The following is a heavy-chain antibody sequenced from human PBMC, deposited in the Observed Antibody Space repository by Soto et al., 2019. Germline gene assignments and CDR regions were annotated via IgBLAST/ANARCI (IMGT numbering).Heavy chain of an antibody. CDR2: ITPMFGTA. Sequence: QVRLVQSGAEVKKPESSVKVSCKAPGGTFSTYAISWVRQAPGQGLEWMGGITPMFGTANYAQRFQDRVTITADESTNTVYMELSSLRSEDTAVYFCASGIQLWLRRINNGYSGWGQGTLVTVSS. V-gene: IGHV1-69*12. J-gene: IGHJ4*02. CDR3: ASGIQLWLRRINNGYSG. D-gene: IGHD5-18*01. CDR1: GGTFSTYA.